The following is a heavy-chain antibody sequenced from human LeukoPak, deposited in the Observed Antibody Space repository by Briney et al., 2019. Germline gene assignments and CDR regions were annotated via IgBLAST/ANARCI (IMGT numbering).Heavy chain of an antibody. J-gene: IGHJ5*02. V-gene: IGHV1-18*01. CDR1: VYTFSNYG. Sequence: ASVTVSFKASVYTFSNYGVSWVRQAPGQGLEGMGWISAYNDNTNYAQKFQGRVTIPTDTSTRTAYMELRSLRSDDTAVYYFARRADRVNWFDPWGQGTLVTVSS. CDR3: ARRADRVNWFDP. D-gene: IGHD3-10*01. CDR2: ISAYNDNT.